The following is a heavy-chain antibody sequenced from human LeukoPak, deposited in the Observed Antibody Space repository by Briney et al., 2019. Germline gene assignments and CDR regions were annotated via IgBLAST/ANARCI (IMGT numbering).Heavy chain of an antibody. Sequence: GGSLRLSCAASGFTLSSLAMHWVRQAPGKGLDWVSSSGTRSGTKYYADSVMGRFTISRDSAMNSVSLQINSLRAEDTAVYYCLLQMTYGELSDPDFRGQGTLVTVSS. CDR2: SGTRSGTK. V-gene: IGHV3-21*01. CDR1: GFTLSSLA. CDR3: LLQMTYGELSDPDF. D-gene: IGHD3-16*02. J-gene: IGHJ4*02.